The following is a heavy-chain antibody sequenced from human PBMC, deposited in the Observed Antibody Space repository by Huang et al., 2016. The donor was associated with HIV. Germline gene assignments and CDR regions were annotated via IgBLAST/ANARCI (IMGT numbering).Heavy chain of an antibody. CDR1: GGSFSGYY. J-gene: IGHJ3*02. Sequence: QVQLQQWGAGLLKPSETLSLTCAVYGGSFSGYYWSWIRQSPGKGLEWIGEINHSGSTNYNPSLKSRLTISVDTSKNQFSLKLSSVTDADTAVYYCARERMMSWLDDHDAFDIWGQGTMVTVSS. CDR3: ARERMMSWLDDHDAFDI. D-gene: IGHD1-1*01. CDR2: INHSGST. V-gene: IGHV4-34*01.